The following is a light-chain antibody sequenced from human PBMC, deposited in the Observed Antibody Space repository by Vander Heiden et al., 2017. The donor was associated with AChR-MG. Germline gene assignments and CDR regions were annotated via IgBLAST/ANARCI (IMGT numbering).Light chain of an antibody. J-gene: IGKJ2*01. CDR3: QQSYSLPRT. CDR2: AAS. CDR1: QSISNY. V-gene: IGKV1-39*01. Sequence: DIQMTQSPSSLSASVGDRVTITRRASQSISNYLNWYQLKPGTAPALLIYAASSLQGGVPSRFSGSGSGTDFNITISSLQPEDFATYYCQQSYSLPRTFGQGTKLEIK.